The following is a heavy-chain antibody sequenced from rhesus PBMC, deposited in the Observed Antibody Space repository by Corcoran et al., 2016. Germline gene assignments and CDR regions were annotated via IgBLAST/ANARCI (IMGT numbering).Heavy chain of an antibody. V-gene: IGHV1-198*02. CDR2: IIPIVGIT. D-gene: IGHD2-21*01. CDR1: GFTFGSYA. Sequence: QVQLVQSGAEVKKPGASVKVSCKASGFTFGSYAISWVRQAPGQGLEWMGVIIPIVGITNAAKKFHGRVTITADTSTSTAYMELSSLRSEDTAMYYCALECTGSGCYAAFDYWGQGVLVTVSS. CDR3: ALECTGSGCYAAFDY. J-gene: IGHJ4*01.